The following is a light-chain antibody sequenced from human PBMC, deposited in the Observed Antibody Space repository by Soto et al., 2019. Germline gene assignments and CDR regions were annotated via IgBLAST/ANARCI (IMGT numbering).Light chain of an antibody. Sequence: QSVLTQPASVSGSHGQSITISCTGTSSDVGGYNFVSWYQQHPDKAPKLIIYEVTNRPSGVSNRFSGSKSGNTASLTISGLQAEDEADYYCSSYTRSTTLVVFGGGTKLTVL. V-gene: IGLV2-14*01. CDR2: EVT. CDR1: SSDVGGYNF. CDR3: SSYTRSTTLVV. J-gene: IGLJ2*01.